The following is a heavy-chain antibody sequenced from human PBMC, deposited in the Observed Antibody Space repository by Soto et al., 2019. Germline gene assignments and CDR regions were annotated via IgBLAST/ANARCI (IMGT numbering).Heavy chain of an antibody. Sequence: ASVEGSCRASGYPLTDYFMHWVRQAAGQGLEWMGWINPNTGGTNYAQKFQGRVTMTRDTSIRTAYMELSRLTSDDTAVYYCEAFTSTPASFWGQGTLVTFSS. CDR1: GYPLTDYF. J-gene: IGHJ4*02. V-gene: IGHV1-2*02. D-gene: IGHD2-2*01. CDR3: EAFTSTPASF. CDR2: INPNTGGT.